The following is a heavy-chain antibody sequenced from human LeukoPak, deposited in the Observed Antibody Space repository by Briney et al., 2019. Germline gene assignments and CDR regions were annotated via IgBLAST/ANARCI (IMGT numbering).Heavy chain of an antibody. Sequence: GGSLRLSCAASGFTFSSHGMHWVRQAPGKGLEWVSIIWYDGSDEYYADSVKGRFTISGDNSKNTLYLQMNSLRAEDTAVYYCARDGGYHSSGPFDYWGQGTWSPSPQ. CDR1: GFTFSSHG. D-gene: IGHD3-22*01. CDR3: ARDGGYHSSGPFDY. J-gene: IGHJ4*02. CDR2: IWYDGSDE. V-gene: IGHV3-33*01.